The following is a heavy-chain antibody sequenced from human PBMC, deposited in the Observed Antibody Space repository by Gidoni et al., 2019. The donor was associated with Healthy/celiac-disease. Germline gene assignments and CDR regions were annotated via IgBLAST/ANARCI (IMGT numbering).Heavy chain of an antibody. D-gene: IGHD6-19*01. CDR2: ISYDGSNK. J-gene: IGHJ4*02. CDR3: AKEVAVAGTRGLFDY. CDR1: GFTFISYG. Sequence: QVQLVESGGGVVQPGRSLRLSCAASGFTFISYGMHWVRQAPGKGLEWVAVISYDGSNKYYADSVKGRFTISRDNSKNTLYLQMNSLRAEDTAVYYCAKEVAVAGTRGLFDYWGQGTLVTVSS. V-gene: IGHV3-30*18.